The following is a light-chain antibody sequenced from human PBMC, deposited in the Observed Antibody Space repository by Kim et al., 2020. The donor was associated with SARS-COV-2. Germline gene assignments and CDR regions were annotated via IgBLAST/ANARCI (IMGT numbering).Light chain of an antibody. CDR2: TNN. CDR1: SSNIGSNP. CDR3: VAWDDSLNGVV. J-gene: IGLJ2*01. Sequence: ELTQPPSASGTPGQRVTISCSGSSSNIGSNPVNWYQQFPGTAPKLLIYTNNQWPSGVPDRFSGSKSGTSASLAISGLQSEDEADYYCVAWDDSLNGVVFGGGTQLTVL. V-gene: IGLV1-44*01.